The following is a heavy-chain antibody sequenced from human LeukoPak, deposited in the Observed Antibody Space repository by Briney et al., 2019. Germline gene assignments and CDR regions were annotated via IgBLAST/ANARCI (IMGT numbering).Heavy chain of an antibody. CDR3: ARGYCSGGSCYRTFFDY. CDR1: GDSISTSY. CDR2: IYYTGST. V-gene: IGHV4-59*01. Sequence: SETLSLTCTVSGDSISTSYWSWIRQPPGKGLEYIGYIYYTGSTNYNPSLKSRVTISVDTSKNQFSLNLSSVTAADTAVYYCARGYCSGGSCYRTFFDYWGQGTLVTVSS. D-gene: IGHD2-15*01. J-gene: IGHJ4*02.